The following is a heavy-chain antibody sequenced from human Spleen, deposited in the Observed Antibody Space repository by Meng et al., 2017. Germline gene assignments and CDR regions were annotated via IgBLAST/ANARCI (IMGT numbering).Heavy chain of an antibody. CDR2: ISAYNGNT. D-gene: IGHD3-16*01. CDR3: ARADLVRLRLGETAAEEYFQH. J-gene: IGHJ1*01. V-gene: IGHV1-18*01. Sequence: ASVKVSCKASGYTFTSYGISWVRQAPGQGLEWMGWISAYNGNTNYAQKLQGRVTMTTDTSTSTAYMELRSLRSDDTAVYYCARADLVRLRLGETAAEEYFQHWGQGTLVTVSS. CDR1: GYTFTSYG.